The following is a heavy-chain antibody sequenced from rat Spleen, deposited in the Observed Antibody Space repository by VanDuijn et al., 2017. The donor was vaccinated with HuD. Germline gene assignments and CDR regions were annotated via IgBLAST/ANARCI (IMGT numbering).Heavy chain of an antibody. CDR1: GYSITSSYR. V-gene: IGHV3-3*01. D-gene: IGHD1-9*01. Sequence: EVQLQESGPGLVKPSQSLSLTCSVTGYSITSSYRWNWIRKFPGNKLEWMGYINSAGSTNYNPSLKSRISITRDTSKNQFFLQVNSVTTEDTATYYCARSEYYGYTYWGQGVMVTVSS. CDR3: ARSEYYGYTY. J-gene: IGHJ2*01. CDR2: INSAGST.